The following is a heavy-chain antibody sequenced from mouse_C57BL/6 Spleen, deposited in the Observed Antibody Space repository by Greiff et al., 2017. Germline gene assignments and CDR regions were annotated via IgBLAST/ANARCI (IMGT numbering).Heavy chain of an antibody. CDR2: IYPGDGDT. Sequence: VQRVESGAELVKPGASVKISCKASGYAFSSYWMNWVKQRPGKGLEWIGQIYPGDGDTNYNGKFKGKATLTADKSSSTAYMQLSSLPSEDSAVYFCARGGDLGQWFAYWGQGTLVTVSA. V-gene: IGHV1-80*01. D-gene: IGHD3-3*01. J-gene: IGHJ3*01. CDR1: GYAFSSYW. CDR3: ARGGDLGQWFAY.